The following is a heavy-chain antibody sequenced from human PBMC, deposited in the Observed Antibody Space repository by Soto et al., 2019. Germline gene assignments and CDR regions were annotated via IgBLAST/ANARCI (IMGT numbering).Heavy chain of an antibody. CDR2: MSHSGGT. J-gene: IGHJ3*02. V-gene: IGHV4-34*01. CDR1: GGFVSSGSYY. Sequence: QVQLQQWGAGLLKPSETLSLTCAVYGGFVSSGSYYWSWIRQPPGKGLEWIGEMSHSGGTHFIPSLKSRVTKSVDTSKNQFSLKMSSVTAADTALYYCARVERGTATTVVDAFDIWGPGTMVTVSS. D-gene: IGHD1-1*01. CDR3: ARVERGTATTVVDAFDI.